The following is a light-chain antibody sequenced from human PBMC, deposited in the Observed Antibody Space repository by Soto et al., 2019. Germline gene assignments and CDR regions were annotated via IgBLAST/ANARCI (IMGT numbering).Light chain of an antibody. V-gene: IGKV1D-12*01. CDR3: QQANSFPRT. CDR2: AAS. J-gene: IGKJ1*01. CDR1: QAISTW. Sequence: DLQMTPSPSSVSASVGDRVTITCRASQAISTWLAWYQQKPGKAPKLLIYAASNLPTGVPSRFSGSGSGTDFTLTISCLQPEDFATYYCQQANSFPRTVGQGTKVEIK.